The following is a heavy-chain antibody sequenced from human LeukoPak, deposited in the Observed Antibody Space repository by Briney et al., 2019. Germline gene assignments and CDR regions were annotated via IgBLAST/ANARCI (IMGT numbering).Heavy chain of an antibody. CDR2: ISSSSSYI. CDR3: ARGKAPLSGYSGYDQDAFDI. Sequence: GGSLRLSCAASGFTFSSYSMNWVRQAPGKGLEWVSSISSSSSYIYYADSVKGRFTISRDNAKNSLYLQMNSLRAEDTAVYYCARGKAPLSGYSGYDQDAFDIWGQGTMVTVSS. CDR1: GFTFSSYS. V-gene: IGHV3-21*01. D-gene: IGHD5-12*01. J-gene: IGHJ3*02.